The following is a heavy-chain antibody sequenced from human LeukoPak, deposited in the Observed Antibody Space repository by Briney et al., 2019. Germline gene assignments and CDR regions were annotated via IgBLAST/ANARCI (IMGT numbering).Heavy chain of an antibody. Sequence: ASVKVSCKASGGTFSSYAISWVRQAPGQGLEWMGGIIPIFGTANYAQKFRGRVTITADESTSTAYMELSSLRSEDTAVYYCASPSPYCGGDCYSGWYFDLWGRGTLVTVSS. CDR3: ASPSPYCGGDCYSGWYFDL. CDR2: IIPIFGTA. V-gene: IGHV1-69*13. D-gene: IGHD2-21*02. J-gene: IGHJ2*01. CDR1: GGTFSSYA.